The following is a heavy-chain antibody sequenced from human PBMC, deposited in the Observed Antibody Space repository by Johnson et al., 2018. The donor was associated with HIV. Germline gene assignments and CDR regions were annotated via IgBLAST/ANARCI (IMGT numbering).Heavy chain of an antibody. CDR3: SKDTTFYYDTSGPSDAFDI. D-gene: IGHD3-22*01. Sequence: VQLVESGGGVVQPGRSLRLSCAASGFTFSSYGMHWVRQAPGKGLEWVSGINWNGRNIGYADSVKGRFTISRDNAKNSLYLQMNSLRAEDTALYYCSKDTTFYYDTSGPSDAFDIWGQGTVVTVSS. V-gene: IGHV3-9*01. CDR1: GFTFSSYG. J-gene: IGHJ3*02. CDR2: INWNGRNI.